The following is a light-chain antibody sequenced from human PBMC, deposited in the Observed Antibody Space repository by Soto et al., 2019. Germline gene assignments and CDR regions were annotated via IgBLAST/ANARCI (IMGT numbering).Light chain of an antibody. V-gene: IGKV3-20*01. CDR3: HQYGTSPRT. CDR2: GAS. Sequence: EIVLTQSPGTLSLSPGERATLSCRASQSVSSSYLAWYQQKPGQAPRLLIYGASSKATGIPARFSGSGSGTDFNLTVSRLAPEDFAVYYCHQYGTSPRTFGQGTKVDIK. CDR1: QSVSSSY. J-gene: IGKJ1*01.